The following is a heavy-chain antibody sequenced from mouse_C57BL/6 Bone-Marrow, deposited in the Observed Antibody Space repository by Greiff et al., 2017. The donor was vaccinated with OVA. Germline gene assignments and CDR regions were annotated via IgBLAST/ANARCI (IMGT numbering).Heavy chain of an antibody. J-gene: IGHJ4*01. D-gene: IGHD2-10*01. Sequence: VQGVESGAELVRPGTSVKLSCKASGYTFTSYWMHWVKQRPGQGLEWIGVIDPSDSYTNYNQKFKGKATLTVDTSSSTAYMQLSSLTSEDSAVYYCARPYSYYAMDYWGQGTSVTVSS. CDR2: IDPSDSYT. CDR3: ARPYSYYAMDY. CDR1: GYTFTSYW. V-gene: IGHV1-59*01.